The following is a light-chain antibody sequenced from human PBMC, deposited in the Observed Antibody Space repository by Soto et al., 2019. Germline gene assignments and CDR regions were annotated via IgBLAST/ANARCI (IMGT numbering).Light chain of an antibody. V-gene: IGKV3D-15*01. CDR2: GAS. CDR3: QQYNNWPPWT. J-gene: IGKJ1*01. CDR1: QSVSSN. Sequence: EIVMTQSPATLYVSPGERATLSCRASQSVSSNLAWYQQKPGQAPRLLIYGASTRATGIPSRFSGSGSGAEFTLTISTLHSEDFAVYYCQQYNNWPPWTFGQGTKVEIK.